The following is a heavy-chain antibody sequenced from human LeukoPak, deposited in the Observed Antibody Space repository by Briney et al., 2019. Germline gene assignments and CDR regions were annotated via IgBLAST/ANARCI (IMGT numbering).Heavy chain of an antibody. D-gene: IGHD3-9*01. CDR3: AKDHHSYYDILTGLPRSYYYYGMDV. V-gene: IGHV3-30*18. Sequence: GRSLRLSCAASGFTFSSYGMHWVRQAPGKGLEWVAVISFDGSNKYYADSVKGRFTVSRENSKNTLYLQMNSLRAEDTAVYYCAKDHHSYYDILTGLPRSYYYYGMDVWGQGTTVTVSS. J-gene: IGHJ6*02. CDR2: ISFDGSNK. CDR1: GFTFSSYG.